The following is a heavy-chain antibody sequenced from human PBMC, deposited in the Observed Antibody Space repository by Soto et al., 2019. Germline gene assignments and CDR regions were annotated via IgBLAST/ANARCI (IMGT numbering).Heavy chain of an antibody. CDR1: GFTFSSYD. V-gene: IGHV3-13*04. D-gene: IGHD3-10*01. Sequence: GGSLRLSCAASGFTFSSYDMHWVRQVTGKGLELVSAIGTAGDAYYPNSVKGRFTISRENAKNSLYLQMNSLRAGDTAVYYCARAFITGVLDYWGQGTLVTVSS. CDR2: IGTAGDA. J-gene: IGHJ4*02. CDR3: ARAFITGVLDY.